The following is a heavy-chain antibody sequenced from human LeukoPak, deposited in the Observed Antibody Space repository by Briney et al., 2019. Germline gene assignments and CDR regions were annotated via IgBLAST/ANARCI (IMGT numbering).Heavy chain of an antibody. CDR3: ATSGNYYLKY. V-gene: IGHV3-48*02. D-gene: IGHD1-26*01. CDR2: ITSSSTNI. CDR1: GSTFSTYN. J-gene: IGHJ4*02. Sequence: GGSLRLSCAASGSTFSTYNMNWVRQAPGKGLEWVSHITSSSTNIYYADSVKGRFTISRDNAKNALSLQMNSLRNEDTAAYYCATSGNYYLKYWGQGTLVTVSS.